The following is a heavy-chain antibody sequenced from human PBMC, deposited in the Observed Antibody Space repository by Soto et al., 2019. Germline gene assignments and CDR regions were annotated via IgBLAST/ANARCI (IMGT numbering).Heavy chain of an antibody. Sequence: PRRSLILSCAASGFTFSSYAMSWVRQAPGKGLEWVSAISGSGGSTYYADSVKGRFTISRDNSKNTLYLQMNSLRAEDTAVYYCAKGEHSSSFGMDVWGQGTTVTVS. CDR1: GFTFSSYA. CDR3: AKGEHSSSFGMDV. CDR2: ISGSGGST. J-gene: IGHJ6*02. D-gene: IGHD6-6*01. V-gene: IGHV3-23*01.